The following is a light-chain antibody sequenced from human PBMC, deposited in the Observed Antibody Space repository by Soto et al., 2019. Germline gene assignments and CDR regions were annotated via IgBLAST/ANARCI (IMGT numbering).Light chain of an antibody. V-gene: IGKV3-20*01. J-gene: IGKJ1*01. CDR2: GAS. CDR1: QSVSSSY. Sequence: EIVLTQSPGTLSLSPGERATLSCRASQSVSSSYLAWYQQKPGQAPRLLIYGASSRATGIPDRFSGSGSGTDFTLTISILEPEAFAVYYCQQYGSSLPWTFGQGTKVEIK. CDR3: QQYGSSLPWT.